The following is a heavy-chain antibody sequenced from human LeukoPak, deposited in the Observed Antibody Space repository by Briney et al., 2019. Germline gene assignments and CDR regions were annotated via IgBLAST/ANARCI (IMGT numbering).Heavy chain of an antibody. Sequence: PSETLSLTCTVSGGSISGIYYWSWIRQPAGKGLEWIGRIYTSGSTYYNPSLKSRVTISVDTSKNQFSLKLSSVTAADTAVYYCARGIVVVPAAMAEHYFDYWGQGTLVTVSS. J-gene: IGHJ4*02. CDR3: ARGIVVVPAAMAEHYFDY. V-gene: IGHV4-61*02. D-gene: IGHD2-2*01. CDR1: GGSISGIYY. CDR2: IYTSGST.